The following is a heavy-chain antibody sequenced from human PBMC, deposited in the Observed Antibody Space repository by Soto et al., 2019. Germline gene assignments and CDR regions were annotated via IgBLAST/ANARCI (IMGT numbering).Heavy chain of an antibody. D-gene: IGHD5-12*01. CDR3: AATYTVATITIHY. V-gene: IGHV1-24*01. CDR1: GFTLTELS. J-gene: IGHJ4*02. Sequence: ASVKVSCKVSGFTLTELSIHWVRQAPGKGLEWMGGFDPEDGETIYAQKFQGRVTMTEDTSTDTAYMDLSSLRSEDTAVYYCAATYTVATITIHYWGQGTLVTGSS. CDR2: FDPEDGET.